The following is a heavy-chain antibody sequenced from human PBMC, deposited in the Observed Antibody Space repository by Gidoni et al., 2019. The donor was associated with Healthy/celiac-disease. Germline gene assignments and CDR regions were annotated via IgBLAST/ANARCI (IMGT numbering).Heavy chain of an antibody. CDR2: IRSKAYGGTK. Sequence: EVQLVESGGGLVKPGRSLRLSCTASGFTFGDYAMSSFRQAPGKGLEWVGFIRSKAYGGTKEYAAAVKGRFTISRDDAKSIAYLQMNSLKTEDTAVYYCTRAPWYRFDFWNGYSYFDYWGQGTLVTVSS. D-gene: IGHD3-3*01. J-gene: IGHJ4*02. CDR1: GFTFGDYA. CDR3: TRAPWYRFDFWNGYSYFDY. V-gene: IGHV3-49*05.